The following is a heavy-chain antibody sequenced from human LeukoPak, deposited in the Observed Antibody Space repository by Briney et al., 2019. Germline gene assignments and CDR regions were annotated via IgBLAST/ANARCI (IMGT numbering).Heavy chain of an antibody. D-gene: IGHD6-6*01. V-gene: IGHV4-34*01. CDR1: GGSFSGYY. J-gene: IGHJ4*02. CDR2: INHSGST. Sequence: PSETLSLTCAVYGGSFSGYYWSWIRQPPGKGLEWIGEINHSGSTNYNPSLKSRVTISVDTSKNQFSLKLSSVTAADTAVYYCARGPRYSSSSSAPNDYWGQGTLVTVSS. CDR3: ARGPRYSSSSSAPNDY.